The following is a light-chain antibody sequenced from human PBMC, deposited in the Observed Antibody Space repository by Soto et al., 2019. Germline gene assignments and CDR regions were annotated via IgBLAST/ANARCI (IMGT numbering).Light chain of an antibody. CDR3: SSYAGSNNLV. CDR1: SSDVGGYDY. Sequence: QSVLTQPPSASGSPGQSVTISCTGTSSDVGGYDYVSWYQQHPGNAPKLIIFDVNERPSGVPDRFSGSKSGNTASLTVSGLQAEDEADYYCSSYAGSNNLVFGGGTQLTVL. V-gene: IGLV2-8*01. CDR2: DVN. J-gene: IGLJ7*01.